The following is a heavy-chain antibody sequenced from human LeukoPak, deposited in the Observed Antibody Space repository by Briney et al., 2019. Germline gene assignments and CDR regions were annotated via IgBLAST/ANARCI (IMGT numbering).Heavy chain of an antibody. J-gene: IGHJ4*02. D-gene: IGHD3-10*01. V-gene: IGHV3-74*01. CDR3: ARVEAESLWFGELSVDY. Sequence: PGGSRRLSCAASGFTFSSYWMHWVRQAPGKGLVWVSRINSDGSSTSYADSVKGRFTISRDNAKNTLYLQMNSLRAEDTAVYYCARVEAESLWFGELSVDYWGQGTLVTVSS. CDR1: GFTFSSYW. CDR2: INSDGSST.